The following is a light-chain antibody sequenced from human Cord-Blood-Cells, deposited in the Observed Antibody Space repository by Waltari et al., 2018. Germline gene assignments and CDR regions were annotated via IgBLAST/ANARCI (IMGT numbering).Light chain of an antibody. V-gene: IGLV2-23*01. Sequence: QSALTQPASVSGSPGQSITISCTGTVSDVGSYTLVSWYQQHPGKAPKLMIYEGSKRPSGVSNRFSGYKYGNTASLTISGLQAEDEADYYCCSYAGSSTWVFGGGTKLIVL. CDR3: CSYAGSSTWV. J-gene: IGLJ3*02. CDR1: VSDVGSYTL. CDR2: EGS.